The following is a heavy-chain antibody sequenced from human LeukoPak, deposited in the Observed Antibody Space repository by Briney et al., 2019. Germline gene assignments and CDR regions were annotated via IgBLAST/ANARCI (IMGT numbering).Heavy chain of an antibody. V-gene: IGHV4-34*01. J-gene: IGHJ4*02. CDR2: INHSGST. Sequence: SETLSLTCAVCGGSFSGYYWSWVRQPPGKGLEWIGEINHSGSTNYNPSLKSRVTISVDTSKNQFSLKLSSVTAADTAVYYCARGDYVWGSSHNFDYWGQGTLVTVSS. D-gene: IGHD3-16*01. CDR1: GGSFSGYY. CDR3: ARGDYVWGSSHNFDY.